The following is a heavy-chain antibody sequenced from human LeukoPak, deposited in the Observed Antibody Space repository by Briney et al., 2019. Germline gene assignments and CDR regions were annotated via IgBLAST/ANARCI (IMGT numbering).Heavy chain of an antibody. J-gene: IGHJ4*02. CDR3: AREKNTGSFDY. CDR2: IGTAGDP. Sequence: GGSLRLSCAASGFTFSSYDMHWVRQATGKGLEWVSAIGTAGDPYYSDSVKGRFTISRENAEKSLYLQMNGLRAGDTGVYYCAREKNTGSFDYWGQGTLVTVSS. V-gene: IGHV3-13*05. CDR1: GFTFSSYD. D-gene: IGHD1-26*01.